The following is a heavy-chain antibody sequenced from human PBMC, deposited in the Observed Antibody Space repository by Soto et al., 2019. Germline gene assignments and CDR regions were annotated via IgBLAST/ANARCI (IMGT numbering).Heavy chain of an antibody. CDR1: GFTFSTYG. J-gene: IGHJ4*02. D-gene: IGHD2-21*02. V-gene: IGHV3-23*01. CDR3: AKSKGWAGDCNY. CDR2: ISGGGGST. Sequence: GGSLRLSCAASGFTFSTYGMHWVRQAPGKGLEWVSGISGGGGSTYYADSVKGRFTISRDNSKNTLFLQMNNLRAEDTAVYYCAKSKGWAGDCNYWGQGTLVTVSS.